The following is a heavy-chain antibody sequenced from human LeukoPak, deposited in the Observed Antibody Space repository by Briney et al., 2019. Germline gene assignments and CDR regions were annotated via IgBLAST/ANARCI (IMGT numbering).Heavy chain of an antibody. J-gene: IGHJ6*04. Sequence: GRSLRLSCAASGVTFSIYAMHWVRQAPDKGLEWVAVISSDGSNKYYADSVKGRFSSFRDNSKNTLYRQMNSLRAKDTAVYHCARVTSLGQWLVPYYYYGMDVWGKGTTVTASS. D-gene: IGHD6-19*01. CDR1: GVTFSIYA. V-gene: IGHV3-30*04. CDR2: ISSDGSNK. CDR3: ARVTSLGQWLVPYYYYGMDV.